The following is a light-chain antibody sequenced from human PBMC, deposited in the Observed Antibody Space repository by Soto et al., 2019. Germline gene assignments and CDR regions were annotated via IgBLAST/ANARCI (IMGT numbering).Light chain of an antibody. V-gene: IGKV1-17*03. J-gene: IGKJ5*01. CDR2: DXS. CDR1: QDISHY. Sequence: IHMTQSPSAVAASVGARVTMTXRASQDISHYMAWLQQHPGXVPQXXXYDXSSWQRGVPSRFSGSGSATEFTLTISSLQPEDFANYYFQQANRFPITFGQGTRLEIK. CDR3: QQANRFPIT.